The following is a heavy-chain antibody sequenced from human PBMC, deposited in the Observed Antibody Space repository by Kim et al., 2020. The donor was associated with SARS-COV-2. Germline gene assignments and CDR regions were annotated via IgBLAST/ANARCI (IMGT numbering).Heavy chain of an antibody. CDR2: INAGNGNT. V-gene: IGHV1-3*01. CDR3: ARDRSAADPWYFDY. Sequence: ASVKVSCKASGYTFSNYVMHWVRQAPGQRLEWMGWINAGNGNTKYSQKFQGRVTITRDKSASTVYMELSSLRSEDTAVYYCARDRSAADPWYFDYWGQGTLVTVSS. CDR1: GYTFSNYV. J-gene: IGHJ4*02. D-gene: IGHD6-13*01.